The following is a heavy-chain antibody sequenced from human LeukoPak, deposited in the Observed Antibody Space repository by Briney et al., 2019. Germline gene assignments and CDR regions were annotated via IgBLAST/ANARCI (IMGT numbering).Heavy chain of an antibody. D-gene: IGHD3-10*01. CDR3: AKKGGRPVWFGDLLFDY. J-gene: IGHJ4*02. CDR2: ISCSGGST. CDR1: GFTFSSYA. Sequence: PGGSLRLSCAASGFTFSSYAMSWVRQAPGKGLEWVSAISCSGGSTYYAYSVKGRFTISRDNTKNTLYLQMKSLRAEDTAVYYCAKKGGRPVWFGDLLFDYWGQGTLVTVSS. V-gene: IGHV3-23*01.